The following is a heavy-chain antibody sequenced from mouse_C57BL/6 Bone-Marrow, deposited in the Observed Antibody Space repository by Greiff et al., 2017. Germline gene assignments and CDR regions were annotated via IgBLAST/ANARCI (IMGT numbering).Heavy chain of an antibody. D-gene: IGHD1-1*01. J-gene: IGHJ4*01. Sequence: EVKLVESGGGLVQPGGSLKLSCAASGFTFSSYTMSWVRQTPEKRPEWVAYISNGGGSTYYPDTVKGRFTISRDNDKNTLYLQMSSLKSEDTAMYYCARHYYRSSYYAMDYWGQGTSVTVSS. CDR3: ARHYYRSSYYAMDY. CDR2: ISNGGGST. V-gene: IGHV5-12-2*01. CDR1: GFTFSSYT.